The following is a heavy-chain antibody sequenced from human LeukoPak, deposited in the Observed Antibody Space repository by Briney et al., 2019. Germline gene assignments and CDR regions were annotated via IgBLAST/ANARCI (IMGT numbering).Heavy chain of an antibody. J-gene: IGHJ4*02. V-gene: IGHV1-69*05. CDR1: GGTFSSYA. CDR3: AAPSSSWYYFDY. Sequence: SVKVSCKASGGTFSSYAISWVRQAPGQGLEWMGGIIPIFGTANYAQKFQGRVTITTDESTSTAYMELSSLRSEDTAVYYCAAPSSSWYYFDYWGQGTLVTVSS. CDR2: IIPIFGTA. D-gene: IGHD6-13*01.